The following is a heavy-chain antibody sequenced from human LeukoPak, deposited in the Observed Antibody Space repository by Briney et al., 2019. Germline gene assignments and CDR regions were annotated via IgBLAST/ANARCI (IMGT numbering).Heavy chain of an antibody. Sequence: ASVKVSCKASGYTFTGYHIHWVRQAPGQGLEWMGWINPNSGGTNYAERFQGRVTMTRDTSTSTAYMELRSLRSDDTAVYYCARTDSSPPPNYYYYYMDVWGKGTTVTISS. J-gene: IGHJ6*03. CDR2: INPNSGGT. V-gene: IGHV1-2*02. D-gene: IGHD3-22*01. CDR1: GYTFTGYH. CDR3: ARTDSSPPPNYYYYYMDV.